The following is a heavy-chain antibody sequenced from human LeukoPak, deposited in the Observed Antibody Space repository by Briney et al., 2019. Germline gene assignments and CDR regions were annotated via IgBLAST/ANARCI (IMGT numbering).Heavy chain of an antibody. D-gene: IGHD1-26*01. CDR1: GFTFSSYS. CDR3: ARVKSSGSYNDDY. J-gene: IGHJ4*02. V-gene: IGHV3-48*02. CDR2: ISSSSSPI. Sequence: PGGSLRLSWAVSGFTFSSYSMNWVRQAPGKGLEWVSYISSSSSPIYYADSVKGRFTISRDNAKNSLYLQMNSLRDEDTAVYYCARVKSSGSYNDDYWGQGTLVTVSS.